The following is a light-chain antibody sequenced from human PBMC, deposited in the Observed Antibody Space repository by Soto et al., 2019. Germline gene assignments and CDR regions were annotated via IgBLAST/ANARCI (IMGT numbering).Light chain of an antibody. CDR3: QQYNTWPIT. Sequence: EIVMTQSPATLSVSPGESATLSCRASQSVSSDLAWYQQKPGQAPRLLIYYTSTRATGFPARFSGGGSGTEFTLAISSLQSEDSAFYYCQQYNTWPITFGHGTRLEIK. CDR2: YTS. V-gene: IGKV3-15*01. CDR1: QSVSSD. J-gene: IGKJ5*01.